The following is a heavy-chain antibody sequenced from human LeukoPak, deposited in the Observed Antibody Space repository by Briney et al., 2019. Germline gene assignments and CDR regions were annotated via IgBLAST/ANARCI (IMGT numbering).Heavy chain of an antibody. V-gene: IGHV3-53*01. CDR2: IYSGGTT. CDR3: ARDSVVLGVEY. Sequence: PGGSLRLSCAASGFTLSSNYMTWVRQAPGKGLEWVSVIYSGGTTYYSDSVKGRFNISRENPQNTLYLQTNSLRAEYTSVYYCARDSVVLGVEYWGQGTLVTVSS. D-gene: IGHD3-10*01. CDR1: GFTLSSNY. J-gene: IGHJ4*02.